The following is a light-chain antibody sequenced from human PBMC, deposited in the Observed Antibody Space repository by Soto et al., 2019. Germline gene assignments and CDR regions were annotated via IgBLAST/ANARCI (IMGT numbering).Light chain of an antibody. Sequence: QSALTQPASVSGSPGQSITISCTGSNSDIGGYNYVSWYQQHPGKAPKLMISDVNKRPSGVPDRFSGSKSGNTASLTISGLQAEDEADYHCCSYAGSYTVVFGGGTKLTVL. CDR1: NSDIGGYNY. CDR2: DVN. V-gene: IGLV2-11*01. J-gene: IGLJ2*01. CDR3: CSYAGSYTVV.